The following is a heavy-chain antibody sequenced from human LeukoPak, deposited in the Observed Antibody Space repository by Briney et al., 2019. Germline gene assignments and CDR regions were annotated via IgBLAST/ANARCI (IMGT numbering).Heavy chain of an antibody. Sequence: PGGSLRLSCAASGFTFSSYSMNWVRQAPGKGLEWVSSISSSSSYIYYADSVKGRFTISRDNAKNSLYLQMNSLRAEDTAVYYCAGGGRNTITRFDYWGQGTLVTVSS. J-gene: IGHJ4*02. CDR3: AGGGRNTITRFDY. D-gene: IGHD3-9*01. CDR2: ISSSSSYI. CDR1: GFTFSSYS. V-gene: IGHV3-21*01.